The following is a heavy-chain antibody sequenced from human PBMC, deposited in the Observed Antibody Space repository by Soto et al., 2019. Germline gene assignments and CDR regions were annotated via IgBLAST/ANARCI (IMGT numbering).Heavy chain of an antibody. V-gene: IGHV1-18*01. J-gene: IGHJ5*02. CDR2: VSAYNGNT. CDR1: GYTFTSYG. D-gene: IGHD2-8*02. Sequence: QVQLVQSGAEVKKPGASVKVSCKASGYTFTSYGISWVRQAPGQGLEWMGWVSAYNGNTHYAQKLQGRVTMATDTSTSTAYRVLRSLRSDDTAVYYCARSKVVYGKNWCDPWGQGTLVTVSS. CDR3: ARSKVVYGKNWCDP.